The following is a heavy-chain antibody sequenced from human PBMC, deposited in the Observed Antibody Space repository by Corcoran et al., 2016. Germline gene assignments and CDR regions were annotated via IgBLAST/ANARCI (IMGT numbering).Heavy chain of an antibody. V-gene: IGHV4-39*01. J-gene: IGHJ5*02. CDR1: GGSISSSSYY. Sequence: QLQLQESGPGLVKPSETLSLTCTVSGGSISSSSYYWGWIRQPPGKGLEGIGSIYYSGSTYSNPSLKSGVTISVDTSKTQFSLKLSSGTAADTAVYYCASSAAYSSSMYNWFDPWGQGTLVTVSS. CDR2: IYYSGST. CDR3: ASSAAYSSSMYNWFDP. D-gene: IGHD6-13*01.